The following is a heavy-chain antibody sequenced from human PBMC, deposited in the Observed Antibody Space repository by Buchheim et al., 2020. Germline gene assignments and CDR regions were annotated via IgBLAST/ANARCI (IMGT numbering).Heavy chain of an antibody. V-gene: IGHV1-2*06. CDR3: ARDKGEVTTTQNWFDP. CDR1: GYTFTGYF. CDR2: INPNSGGT. J-gene: IGHJ5*02. D-gene: IGHD4-17*01. Sequence: QVQLVQSGAEVKKPGASVKVSCKASGYTFTGYFMHWVRQAPGQGLEWMGRINPNSGGTNYAQKFQGRVTMTRATSLSTAYMELSRLRSDDTAVYYCARDKGEVTTTQNWFDPWGQGTL.